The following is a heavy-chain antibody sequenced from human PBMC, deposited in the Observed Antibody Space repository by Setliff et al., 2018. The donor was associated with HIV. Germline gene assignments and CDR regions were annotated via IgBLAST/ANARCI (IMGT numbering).Heavy chain of an antibody. CDR3: ARATYTLQFLKWSPDSSLYCYYMDV. CDR1: GASFSSGGYY. Sequence: PSETLSLTCNVSGASFSSGGYYWSWIRQHPGKGLEWIGYMSYSGSTFYKSSLKSRVTMSIDTSKNQFSLMLSPVTAADTAVYYCARATYTLQFLKWSPDSSLYCYYMDVWGKGTTVTVSS. V-gene: IGHV4-31*03. J-gene: IGHJ6*03. D-gene: IGHD3-3*01. CDR2: MSYSGST.